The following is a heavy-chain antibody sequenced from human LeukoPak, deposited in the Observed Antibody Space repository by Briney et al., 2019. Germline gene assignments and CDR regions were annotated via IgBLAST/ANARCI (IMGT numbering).Heavy chain of an antibody. J-gene: IGHJ6*02. D-gene: IGHD5-12*01. CDR3: ARDDVDMANAV. CDR1: GFTFSSG. V-gene: IGHV3-74*01. CDR2: INSDGSIT. Sequence: GTSLRLSCAASGFTFSSGMHWVRQTPGKGLVWVSHINSDGSITSYADSVKGRFTISRDNAKNTLYLQMNSLRAEDTAVYYCARDDVDMANAVWGQGTTVTVSS.